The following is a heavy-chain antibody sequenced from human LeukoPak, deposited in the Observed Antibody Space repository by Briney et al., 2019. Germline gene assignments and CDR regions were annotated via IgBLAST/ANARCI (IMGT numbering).Heavy chain of an antibody. J-gene: IGHJ5*02. CDR2: IYYSGST. Sequence: KPSETLSLTCTVSGGSISSSSYYWGWIRQPPGKGLEWIGSIYYSGSTYYNPSLKSRVPISVDTSKNQFSLKLSSVTAADTAVYYCARLPSTPYNWFDPWGQGTLVTVSS. CDR1: GGSISSSSYY. V-gene: IGHV4-39*01. CDR3: ARLPSTPYNWFDP. D-gene: IGHD2-15*01.